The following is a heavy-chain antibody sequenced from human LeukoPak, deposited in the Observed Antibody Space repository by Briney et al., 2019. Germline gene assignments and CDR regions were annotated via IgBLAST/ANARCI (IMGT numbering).Heavy chain of an antibody. Sequence: PGGSLRLSCAASGFTFTNYVMNWVRQAPGKGLEWVAVISYDGSNKNYADSVKGRFTISRDNSKNTLYLQMNSLRSEDTAVYYCARERIVVVPAAIYYYYGMDVWGQGTTVTVSS. CDR2: ISYDGSNK. J-gene: IGHJ6*02. V-gene: IGHV3-30-3*01. CDR3: ARERIVVVPAAIYYYYGMDV. CDR1: GFTFTNYV. D-gene: IGHD2-2*01.